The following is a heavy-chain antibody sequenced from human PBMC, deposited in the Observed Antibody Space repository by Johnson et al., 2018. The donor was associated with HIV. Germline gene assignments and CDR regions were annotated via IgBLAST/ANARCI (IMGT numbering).Heavy chain of an antibody. CDR3: ARDRGGIAEQSGAFDI. CDR1: GFSFGDCY. V-gene: IGHV3-11*04. J-gene: IGHJ3*02. D-gene: IGHD6-13*01. Sequence: QMLLVESGGGLVKPGGSLRLSCVASGFSFGDCYMSWIRQAPGKGLEWISDINTSGTTVHYSDSVKGRFAISRDNAKNSLYLQMSSLRAEDTAVYYCARDRGGIAEQSGAFDIWGQGTMVTVSS. CDR2: INTSGTTV.